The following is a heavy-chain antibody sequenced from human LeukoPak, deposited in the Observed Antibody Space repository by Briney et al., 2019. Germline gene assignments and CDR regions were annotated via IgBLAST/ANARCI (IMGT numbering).Heavy chain of an antibody. Sequence: ASVKVSCKASGYTFTTYGITWVRQAPGQGLEWMGWISTYSGNTNYALKFQGRLTMTTDTSTSTVNMELRSLRPDDTAVYYCARDMVQYTHGEGGYWGQGTLVTVSS. V-gene: IGHV1-18*01. CDR2: ISTYSGNT. CDR1: GYTFTTYG. CDR3: ARDMVQYTHGEGGY. J-gene: IGHJ4*02. D-gene: IGHD4/OR15-4a*01.